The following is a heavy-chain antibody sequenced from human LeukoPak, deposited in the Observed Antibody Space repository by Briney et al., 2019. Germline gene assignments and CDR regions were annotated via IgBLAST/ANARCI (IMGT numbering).Heavy chain of an antibody. Sequence: SQTLSLTCTVSGGSISSGGYYWSWIRQHPGKGLEWIGYIYYSGSTYYNPSLKSRVTISVDTSKNQSSLKLGSVTAADTAVYYCARELIAAAGDWFDPWGQGTLVTVSS. CDR1: GGSISSGGYY. CDR2: IYYSGST. D-gene: IGHD6-13*01. V-gene: IGHV4-31*03. CDR3: ARELIAAAGDWFDP. J-gene: IGHJ5*02.